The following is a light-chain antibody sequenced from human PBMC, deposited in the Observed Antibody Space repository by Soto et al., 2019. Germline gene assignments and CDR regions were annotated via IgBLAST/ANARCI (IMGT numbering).Light chain of an antibody. Sequence: DIQMPHSPSSLSASVGDRVTITCRASQDLDRWLAWYQKKPGEAPKVLIYAASNLRSGVPSRFIGSGSGAEFSHTISGLQPEDVATYYCKQSRSCPLTFGGGTQVEIK. CDR2: AAS. CDR3: KQSRSCPLT. CDR1: QDLDRW. J-gene: IGKJ4*01. V-gene: IGKV1-12*01.